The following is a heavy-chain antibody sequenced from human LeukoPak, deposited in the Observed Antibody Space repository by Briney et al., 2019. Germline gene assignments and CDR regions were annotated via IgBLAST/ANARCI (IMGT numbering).Heavy chain of an antibody. D-gene: IGHD3-22*01. CDR3: ARGDDSSGNFYSYFDY. Sequence: PGGSLRLSCAASGFPFSSYVMHWVRQAPGKGLEWVSFTSYDGSNKYYADSVKGRFTISRDNSKNTLDLQMNSLRTEDTAMYYCARGDDSSGNFYSYFDYWGQGTLVTVSS. CDR2: TSYDGSNK. V-gene: IGHV3-30-3*01. J-gene: IGHJ4*02. CDR1: GFPFSSYV.